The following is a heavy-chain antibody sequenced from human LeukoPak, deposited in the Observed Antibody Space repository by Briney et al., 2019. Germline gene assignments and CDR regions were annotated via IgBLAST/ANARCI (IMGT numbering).Heavy chain of an antibody. CDR3: ARHDHYSGGSCVY. CDR1: GFTFSTYN. D-gene: IGHD2-15*01. CDR2: ISSSGSTV. V-gene: IGHV3-48*04. J-gene: IGHJ4*02. Sequence: GGYLRLSCVGSGFTFSTYNMNWVRQAPGKGLEWGSDISSSGSTVYHADSVRGRFTISRDNAKNSLYLQMNSLRAEDTAVYYCARHDHYSGGSCVYWGQGTLVTVSS.